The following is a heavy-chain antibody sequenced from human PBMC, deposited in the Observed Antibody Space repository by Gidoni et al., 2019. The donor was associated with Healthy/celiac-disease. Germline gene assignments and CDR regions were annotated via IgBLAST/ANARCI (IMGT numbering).Heavy chain of an antibody. CDR2: IYYSGST. CDR3: ARVYCSGGSCYSGAFDI. J-gene: IGHJ3*02. Sequence: QVQLQESGPGLVKPSETLSLTCTVSGGSISRYYWSWIRQPPGKGLEWIGYIYYSGSTNYNPSLKSRVTISVDTSKNQFSLKLSSVTAADTAVYYCARVYCSGGSCYSGAFDIWGQGTMVTVSS. D-gene: IGHD2-15*01. V-gene: IGHV4-59*01. CDR1: GGSISRYY.